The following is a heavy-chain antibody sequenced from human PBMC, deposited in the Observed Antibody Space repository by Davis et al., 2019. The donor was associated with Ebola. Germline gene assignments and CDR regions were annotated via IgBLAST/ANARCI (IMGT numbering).Heavy chain of an antibody. J-gene: IGHJ5*02. CDR2: INPSGGST. V-gene: IGHV1-46*01. Sequence: ASVKVSCKASGYTFTSYYMHWVRQAPGQGLEWMGIINPSGGSTSYAQKFQGRVTMTRDTSTSTVYMELSSLRSEDTAVYYCARGSSGWLGVHWFDPWGQGTLVTVSS. D-gene: IGHD6-19*01. CDR1: GYTFTSYY. CDR3: ARGSSGWLGVHWFDP.